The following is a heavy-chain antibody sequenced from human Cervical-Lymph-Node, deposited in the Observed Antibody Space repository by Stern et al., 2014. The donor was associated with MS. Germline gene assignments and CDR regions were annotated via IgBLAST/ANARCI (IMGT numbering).Heavy chain of an antibody. CDR1: GYSFTAYY. CDR2: IDPNSGGT. J-gene: IGHJ6*02. Sequence: QVQLVQSGAEVKTPGASVKVSCKASGYSFTAYYMHWVRQAPGQGLEWMGWIDPNSGGTKSAQNFQGRVTMTRDTSISTFYMELSGLTSDDTAVFYYARERHSMDVWGQGTTVTVSS. V-gene: IGHV1-2*02. CDR3: ARERHSMDV.